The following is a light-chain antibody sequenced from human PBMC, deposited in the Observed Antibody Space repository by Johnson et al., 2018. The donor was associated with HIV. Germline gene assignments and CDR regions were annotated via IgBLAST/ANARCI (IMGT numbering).Light chain of an antibody. Sequence: QSVLTQPPSVSAAPGQKVTISCSGNRSDIENKYVSCHQQFPGTAPKFLIYDNNKRPSRIPDRFPGSKSGPSATLGLTGLQTGDEADFYCGAWDSSLSAYVFGSGTKVTVL. CDR2: DNN. CDR1: RSDIENKY. J-gene: IGLJ1*01. CDR3: GAWDSSLSAYV. V-gene: IGLV1-51*01.